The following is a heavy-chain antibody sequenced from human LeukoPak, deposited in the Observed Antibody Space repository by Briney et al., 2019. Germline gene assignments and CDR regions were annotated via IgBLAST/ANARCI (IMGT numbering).Heavy chain of an antibody. CDR1: GFTFSSYV. V-gene: IGHV3-23*01. J-gene: IGHJ4*02. D-gene: IGHD5-12*01. Sequence: QPGGSLRLSCAASGFTFSSYVMSWVRQAPGKELEWVSSISGSGSPTYYADSVRGRFTISRDNSKNTLCLQMNSLRADDTAVYYCAPDPNKWLRNYWGQGTLVTVSS. CDR3: APDPNKWLRNY. CDR2: ISGSGSPT.